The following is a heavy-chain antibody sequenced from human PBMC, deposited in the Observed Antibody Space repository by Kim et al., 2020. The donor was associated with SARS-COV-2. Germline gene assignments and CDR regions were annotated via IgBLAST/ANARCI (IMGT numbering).Heavy chain of an antibody. CDR1: GFTFSSYS. CDR2: ISSSSSYI. V-gene: IGHV3-21*01. D-gene: IGHD2-15*01. Sequence: GGSLRLSCAASGFTFSSYSMNWVRQAPGKGLEWVSSISSSSSYIYYADSVKGRFTISRDNAKNSLYLQMNSLRAEDTAVYYCAREPGWRHPGYCSVGSCYSNYWGQRTLVTVFS. CDR3: AREPGWRHPGYCSVGSCYSNY. J-gene: IGHJ4*02.